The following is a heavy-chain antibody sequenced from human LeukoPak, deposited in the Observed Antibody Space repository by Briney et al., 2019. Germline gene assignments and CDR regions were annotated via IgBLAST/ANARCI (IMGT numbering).Heavy chain of an antibody. V-gene: IGHV4-34*01. Sequence: PGGSLRLSCAGSGFTFSDFWMTWVRQPPGKGLEWIGEINHSGSTNYNPSLKSRVTISVDTSKNQFSLKLSSVTAADTAVYYCARRRKYYYDSSGFFDYWGQGTLVTVSS. CDR3: ARRRKYYYDSSGFFDY. CDR1: GFTFSDFW. D-gene: IGHD3-22*01. CDR2: INHSGST. J-gene: IGHJ4*02.